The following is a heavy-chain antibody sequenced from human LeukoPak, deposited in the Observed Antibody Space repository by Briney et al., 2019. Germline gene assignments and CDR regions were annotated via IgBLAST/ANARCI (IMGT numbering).Heavy chain of an antibody. J-gene: IGHJ4*02. CDR3: ARHETGMGAPSDY. V-gene: IGHV5-51*01. Sequence: GESLKISCKGSGYSFTSYWIGWVRQMPGKGLEWMAIIYPADSDTRYSPYFQGQVTISADKSNSTAYLQWSSLKASDTAIYYCARHETGMGAPSDYWGQGTLVTVSS. CDR2: IYPADSDT. D-gene: IGHD1-26*01. CDR1: GYSFTSYW.